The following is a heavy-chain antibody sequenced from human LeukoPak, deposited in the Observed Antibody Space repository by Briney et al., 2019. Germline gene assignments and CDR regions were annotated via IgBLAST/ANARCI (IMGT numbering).Heavy chain of an antibody. D-gene: IGHD3-22*01. CDR1: GGSISRSSYY. J-gene: IGHJ1*01. CDR2: IYYSGST. V-gene: IGHV4-39*01. Sequence: SETLSLTCTVSGGSISRSSYYWGWIRQPPGKGLEWIGSIYYSGSTYYNPSLKSRVTISVDTSKNQFSLKLSSVTAADTAVYYCARQYDSSGYLGDFQHWGQGTLVTVSS. CDR3: ARQYDSSGYLGDFQH.